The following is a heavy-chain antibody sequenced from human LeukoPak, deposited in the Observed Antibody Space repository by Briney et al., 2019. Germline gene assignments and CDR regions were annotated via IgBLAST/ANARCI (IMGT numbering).Heavy chain of an antibody. CDR2: IYPGDSDT. D-gene: IGHD5-12*01. Sequence: GESLKISCKGSGYSFNSYGIGWVRQMPGKGLEWMGIIYPGDSDTRYNPSFQGQITISADKSISTAYLQWSSLKASDTAIYYCARRQDAGYASGTWGQGTLVTVSS. V-gene: IGHV5-51*01. CDR3: ARRQDAGYASGT. CDR1: GYSFNSYG. J-gene: IGHJ4*02.